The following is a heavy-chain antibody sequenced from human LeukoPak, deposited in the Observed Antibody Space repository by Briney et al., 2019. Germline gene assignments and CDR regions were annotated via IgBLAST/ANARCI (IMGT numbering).Heavy chain of an antibody. Sequence: PGGSLRLSCEASGFTFNSYWMHWVRQAPGKGLVWVSRINNRGSDAAYADSVKGRFTISRDNAKNTVWLQMNSLRPEDTAAYYCARGLRGPDYWGQGTLVTVSS. CDR2: INNRGSDA. D-gene: IGHD4-17*01. CDR3: ARGLRGPDY. V-gene: IGHV3-74*01. J-gene: IGHJ4*02. CDR1: GFTFNSYW.